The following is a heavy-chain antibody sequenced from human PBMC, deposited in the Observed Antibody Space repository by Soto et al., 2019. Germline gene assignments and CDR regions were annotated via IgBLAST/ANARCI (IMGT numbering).Heavy chain of an antibody. V-gene: IGHV3-33*01. CDR3: ARGSGHQFGSLDY. CDR2: IWFDGSNE. D-gene: IGHD3-10*01. J-gene: IGHJ4*02. CDR1: GFTFSNFG. Sequence: PGGSLRLSCAASGFTFSNFGMHWVRQAPGKGLEWVAVIWFDGSNEYYVDSVKGRFAISRDESENTLFLQMNSLRAEDTAVYYCARGSGHQFGSLDYWGRGTLVTVS.